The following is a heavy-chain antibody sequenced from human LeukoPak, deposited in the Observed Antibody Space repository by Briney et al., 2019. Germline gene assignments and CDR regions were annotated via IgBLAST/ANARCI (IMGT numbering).Heavy chain of an antibody. J-gene: IGHJ4*02. CDR3: ARVRPPHSSGYYGFDY. V-gene: IGHV3-48*03. CDR1: GFTFSSYE. D-gene: IGHD3-22*01. CDR2: ISSSGSTI. Sequence: GGSLRLSCAASGFTFSSYEMNWVRQAPGKGLEWVPYISSSGSTIYYADSVKGRFTISRDNAKNSLYLQMNSLRAEDTAMYYCARVRPPHSSGYYGFDYWGQGTLVTVSS.